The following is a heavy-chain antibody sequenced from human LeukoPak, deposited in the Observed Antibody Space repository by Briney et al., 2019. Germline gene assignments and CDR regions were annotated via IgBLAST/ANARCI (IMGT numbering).Heavy chain of an antibody. CDR3: ARTPPRNYCTKGVCYFDY. D-gene: IGHD2-8*01. Sequence: PGGSLRLSCAASGFTFSSYAMSWVRQAPGKGLQWLSSISGSGGSTYYADSVKGRFTISRDNFMNTLYLQMNSLRAEDTAVYYCARTPPRNYCTKGVCYFDYWGQGALVTVSS. CDR1: GFTFSSYA. CDR2: ISGSGGST. J-gene: IGHJ4*02. V-gene: IGHV3-23*01.